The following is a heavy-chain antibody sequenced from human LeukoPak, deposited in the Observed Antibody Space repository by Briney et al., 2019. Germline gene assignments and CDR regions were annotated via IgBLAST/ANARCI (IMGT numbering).Heavy chain of an antibody. J-gene: IGHJ4*02. D-gene: IGHD3-22*01. CDR1: GFTFSSYG. CDR2: IRYDGSNK. V-gene: IGHV3-30*02. Sequence: QTGGSLRLSCAASGFTFSSYGMHWVRQAPGKGLEWVAFIRYDGSNKYYADSVKGRFTISRDNAKNSLYLQMNSLRAEDTAVYYCARERGGRYYYDSSGYSLGYWGQGTLVTVSS. CDR3: ARERGGRYYYDSSGYSLGY.